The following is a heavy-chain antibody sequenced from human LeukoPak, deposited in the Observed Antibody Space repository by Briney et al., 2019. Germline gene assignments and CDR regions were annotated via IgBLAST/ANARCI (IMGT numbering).Heavy chain of an antibody. CDR2: INPNSGGT. CDR3: ARPEEAYCGGDCYFQH. CDR1: GYTFTGYY. Sequence: ASVKVSCKASGYTFTGYYMHWVRQAPGQGLEWMGWINPNSGGTNYAQKFQGRVTMTRDTSISTAYMELSRLRSDDTAVYYCARPEEAYCGGDCYFQHWGQGTLVTVSS. D-gene: IGHD2-21*01. V-gene: IGHV1-2*02. J-gene: IGHJ1*01.